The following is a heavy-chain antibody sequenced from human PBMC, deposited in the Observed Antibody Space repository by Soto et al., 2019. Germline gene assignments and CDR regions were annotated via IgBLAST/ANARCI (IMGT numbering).Heavy chain of an antibody. V-gene: IGHV3-23*01. J-gene: IGHJ3*02. CDR1: GFIFGNYM. CDR3: APHVHCSGGSCHYDAFDI. Sequence: EVQLLESGGGLVQPGESLRLSCAFSGFIFGNYMMTWVRQAPGKGLEWVSTIRDGGESTYYADSVKGRFTISRDNSKNTLYLPMDSLGVEDMAVYYCAPHVHCSGGSCHYDAFDIRGQGTMVTVSS. CDR2: IRDGGEST. D-gene: IGHD2-15*01.